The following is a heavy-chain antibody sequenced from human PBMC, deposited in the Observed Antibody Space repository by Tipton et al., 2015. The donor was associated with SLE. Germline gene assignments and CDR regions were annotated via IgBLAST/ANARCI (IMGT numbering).Heavy chain of an antibody. Sequence: TLSLTCLVSGGSISSSAYSWDWIRQPPGGGLQWLGTLLYRGTSYYTPSLKSRLTISVDMPQNQFSLKLNSVTAADTAVYYCASHRLSLYSSGRGSSGVTVWGRGTTVTVSS. V-gene: IGHV4-39*07. CDR1: GGSISSSAYS. J-gene: IGHJ6*02. CDR2: LLYRGTS. CDR3: ASHRLSLYSSGRGSSGVTV. D-gene: IGHD2-21*01.